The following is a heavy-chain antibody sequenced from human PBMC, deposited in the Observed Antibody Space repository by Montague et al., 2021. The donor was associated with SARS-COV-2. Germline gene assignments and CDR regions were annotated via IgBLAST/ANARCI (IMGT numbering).Heavy chain of an antibody. V-gene: IGHV4-39*07. CDR1: GGSISSSNYY. J-gene: IGHJ6*02. CDR3: ARDDIVLQGVTKGMDV. CDR2: MYYSGST. D-gene: IGHD3-10*01. Sequence: SETLSLTCTVSGGSISSSNYYWGWIRQPPGKGLEWIGNMYYSGSTYYNPSLKSRVTISMDTSKNQFSPKLSSVTAADTAVYYCARDDIVLQGVTKGMDVWGQGTTVTVSS.